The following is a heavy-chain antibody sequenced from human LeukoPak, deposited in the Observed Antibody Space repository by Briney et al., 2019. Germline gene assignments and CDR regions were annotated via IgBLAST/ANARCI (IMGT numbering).Heavy chain of an antibody. V-gene: IGHV4-59*08. Sequence: SETLSLTCTVSGGSISSYYWSWIRQPPGEGLEWIGYIYYSGSTNYNPSLKSRVTISVDTSKNQFSLKLSSVTAADTAVYYCARHSAPTMVRGVNYYYYYMDVWGKGTTVTVSS. CDR1: GGSISSYY. D-gene: IGHD3-10*01. J-gene: IGHJ6*03. CDR2: IYYSGST. CDR3: ARHSAPTMVRGVNYYYYYMDV.